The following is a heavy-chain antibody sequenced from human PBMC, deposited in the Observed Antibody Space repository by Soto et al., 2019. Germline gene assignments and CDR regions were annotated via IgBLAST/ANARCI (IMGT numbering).Heavy chain of an antibody. CDR3: ARHDFGDSDF. CDR1: GGSGGSFSGYF. CDR2: IYYSGST. Sequence: SETLSLTCAVYGGSGGSFSGYFWSWIRQPPGKGLEWIGYIYYSGSTNYNPSLKSRVTISVDTSKNQFSLKLSSVTAADTAVYFCARHDFGDSDFWGQGTRVTVSS. V-gene: IGHV4-59*08. J-gene: IGHJ4*02. D-gene: IGHD4-17*01.